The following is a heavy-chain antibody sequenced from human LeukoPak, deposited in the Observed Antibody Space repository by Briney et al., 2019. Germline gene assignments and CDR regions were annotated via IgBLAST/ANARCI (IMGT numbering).Heavy chain of an antibody. Sequence: SETLSLTCTVSGGSISSYYWSWIRQPPGKGLEWIGNIYYSGSTSYNPSLKSRATISIDTSKSQFSLKLGSVTAADTAVYYCARRLASYYYGMDVWGQGTTVTVSS. CDR2: IYYSGST. V-gene: IGHV4-59*08. CDR3: ARRLASYYYGMDV. J-gene: IGHJ6*02. CDR1: GGSISSYY.